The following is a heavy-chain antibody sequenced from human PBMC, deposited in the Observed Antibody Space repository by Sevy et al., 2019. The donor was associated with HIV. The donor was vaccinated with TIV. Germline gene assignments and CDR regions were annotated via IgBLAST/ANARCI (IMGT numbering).Heavy chain of an antibody. V-gene: IGHV4-59*01. Sequence: SETLSLTCSVSGGSISSYYWSWIRQPPGKGLEWIGYIYNSGSSNYNPSINSRVTISVDTSKNQFSLKLSSVTAADTAVYYCARAGGAKDYGMDVWGQGTTVTVSS. CDR3: ARAGGAKDYGMDV. J-gene: IGHJ6*02. CDR1: GGSISSYY. CDR2: IYNSGSS. D-gene: IGHD3-10*01.